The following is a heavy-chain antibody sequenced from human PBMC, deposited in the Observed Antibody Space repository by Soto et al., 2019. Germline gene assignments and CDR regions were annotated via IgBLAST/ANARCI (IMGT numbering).Heavy chain of an antibody. D-gene: IGHD6-13*01. CDR1: GFTFSSYS. J-gene: IGHJ6*02. Sequence: VGSLRLSCAASGFTFSSYSMNWVRQAPGKGLEWVSYISSSSSTIYYADSVKGRFTISRDNSKNTLYLQMNSLRAEDTAVYYCARDSHPKYSSSWYNPQDYYYGMEVWGQGTTVTVSS. CDR2: ISSSSSTI. V-gene: IGHV3-48*01. CDR3: ARDSHPKYSSSWYNPQDYYYGMEV.